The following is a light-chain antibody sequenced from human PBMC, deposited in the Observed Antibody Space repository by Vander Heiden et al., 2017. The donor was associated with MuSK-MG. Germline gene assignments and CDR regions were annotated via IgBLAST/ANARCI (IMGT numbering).Light chain of an antibody. CDR1: SSDIGCYNY. J-gene: IGLJ2*01. V-gene: IGLV2-14*01. CDR2: EVS. Sequence: QSALTQPASVSGSPGQSVTISCTGTSSDIGCYNYVSWYQHHPGNAPNVMIYEVSNRPAVVSILFSGSKSGNTASLTISGLQTEDEADYYCSAYTSSVTVIFGGGTKLTVL. CDR3: SAYTSSVTVI.